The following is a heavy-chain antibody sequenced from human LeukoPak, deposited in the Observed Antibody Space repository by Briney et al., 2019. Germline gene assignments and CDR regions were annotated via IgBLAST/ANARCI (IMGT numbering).Heavy chain of an antibody. CDR2: ISSSSSTM. CDR3: ARLRSKYWFDP. Sequence: GGSLRLSCAASGFTFSSYSMNWVRQAPGKGLEWVSYISSSSSTMYYADSVKGRFTISKDNAKNSLYLQMNSLRADDTAVYYCARLRSKYWFDPWGQGTLVTVSS. J-gene: IGHJ5*02. V-gene: IGHV3-48*04. D-gene: IGHD4-11*01. CDR1: GFTFSSYS.